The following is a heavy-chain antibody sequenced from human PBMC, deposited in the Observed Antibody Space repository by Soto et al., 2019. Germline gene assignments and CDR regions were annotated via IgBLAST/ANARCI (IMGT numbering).Heavy chain of an antibody. D-gene: IGHD3-10*01. Sequence: ASVKVSFKASGYTFTSYYMHWVRQAPGQGLEWMGIINPSGGSTSYAQKFQGRVTMTRDTSTSTVYMELSSLRSEDTAVYYCARPMVRGDWYFDLWGRGTLVTVSS. J-gene: IGHJ2*01. CDR3: ARPMVRGDWYFDL. CDR2: INPSGGST. CDR1: GYTFTSYY. V-gene: IGHV1-46*01.